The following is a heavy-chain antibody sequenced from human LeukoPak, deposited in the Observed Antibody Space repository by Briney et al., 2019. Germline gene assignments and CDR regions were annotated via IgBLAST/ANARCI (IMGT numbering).Heavy chain of an antibody. D-gene: IGHD2-2*01. Sequence: YIYYSGSTYYNPSLKSRVTISVDTSKSQFSLKLSSVTAADTAVYYCARAPVPAAVVFDYWGQGTLVTVSS. CDR2: IYYSGST. CDR3: ARAPVPAAVVFDY. V-gene: IGHV4-30-4*01. J-gene: IGHJ4*02.